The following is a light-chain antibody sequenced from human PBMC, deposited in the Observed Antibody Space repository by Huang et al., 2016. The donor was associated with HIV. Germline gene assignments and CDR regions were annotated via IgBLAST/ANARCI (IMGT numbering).Light chain of an antibody. J-gene: IGKJ5*01. CDR2: DAS. Sequence: IQLTQSPSSLSASIGDRVTITCRASQDISYSLAWYQQKPGKSPKPMSYDASTLQSDVPSRFSGGGSGTDFTLTISSLQPADFATYYCQQLNSYPITFGQGTRLEIK. CDR3: QQLNSYPIT. V-gene: IGKV1-9*01. CDR1: QDISYS.